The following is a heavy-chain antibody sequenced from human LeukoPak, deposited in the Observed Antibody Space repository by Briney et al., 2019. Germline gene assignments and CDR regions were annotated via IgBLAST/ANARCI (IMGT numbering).Heavy chain of an antibody. Sequence: ASVKVSCKASGYTFTGYYMHWVRQAPGQGLEWMGWINPNSGGTNYAQKFQGWVTMTRDTSISTAYMELSRLRSDDTAVYYCARDLYSSSWNNWFDPWGQGTLVTVSS. CDR3: ARDLYSSSWNNWFDP. CDR1: GYTFTGYY. D-gene: IGHD6-13*01. CDR2: INPNSGGT. J-gene: IGHJ5*02. V-gene: IGHV1-2*04.